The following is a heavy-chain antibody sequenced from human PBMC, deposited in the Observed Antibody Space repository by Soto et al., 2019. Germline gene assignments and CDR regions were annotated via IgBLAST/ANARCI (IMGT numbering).Heavy chain of an antibody. V-gene: IGHV4-59*01. CDR3: AITTPDVPYYYYMDV. CDR1: GGSISSYY. D-gene: IGHD3-22*01. J-gene: IGHJ6*03. Sequence: SETLSLTCTVSGGSISSYYWSWIRQPPGKGLEWIGYIYYSGSTNYNPSLKSRVTISVDTSKNQFSLKLSSVTAADTAVYYCAITTPDVPYYYYMDVWGKGTTVTVSS. CDR2: IYYSGST.